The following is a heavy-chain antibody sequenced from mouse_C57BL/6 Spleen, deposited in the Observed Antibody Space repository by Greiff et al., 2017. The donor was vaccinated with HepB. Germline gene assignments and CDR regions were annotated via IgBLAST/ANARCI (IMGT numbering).Heavy chain of an antibody. Sequence: EVQLVESGGDLVKPGGSLKLSCAASGFTFSSYGMSWVRQTPDKRLEWVATISSGGSYTYYPDSVKGRFTISRDNAKKTLYLQMSSLKSEDTAMYYCASSTIGHYFDYWGQGTTLTVSS. CDR2: ISSGGSYT. J-gene: IGHJ2*01. CDR3: ASSTIGHYFDY. D-gene: IGHD2-14*01. CDR1: GFTFSSYG. V-gene: IGHV5-6*01.